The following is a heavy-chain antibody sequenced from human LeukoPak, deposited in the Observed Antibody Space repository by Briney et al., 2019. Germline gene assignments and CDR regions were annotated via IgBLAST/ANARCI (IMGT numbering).Heavy chain of an antibody. J-gene: IGHJ1*01. V-gene: IGHV3-30*03. CDR3: ATHHREGVTGREYFQH. CDR2: ISYDGSNK. CDR1: GFNFGSYG. D-gene: IGHD6-19*01. Sequence: GGSLRLSCAASGFNFGSYGMHWVRRAPGKGLEWVAIISYDGSNKYYADSVKGRFTISRDNSKNTLYLQMSSPRPEDTAVYYCATHHREGVTGREYFQHWGQGTLVTVSS.